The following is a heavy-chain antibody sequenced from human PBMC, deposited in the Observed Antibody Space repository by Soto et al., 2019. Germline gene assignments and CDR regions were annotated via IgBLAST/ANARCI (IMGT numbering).Heavy chain of an antibody. V-gene: IGHV3-11*06. CDR1: GFTFSDYY. D-gene: IGHD6-13*01. CDR2: ISSSSSYT. Sequence: QVQLVESGGGLVQPGGSLRLSCAASGFTFSDYYMSWIRQAPGKGLEWVSYISSSSSYTNYADSVKGRFTISRDNAKNSLYLQMNSLRAEDTAVYYCASPILYSSSWYYFDYWGQGTLVTVSS. J-gene: IGHJ4*02. CDR3: ASPILYSSSWYYFDY.